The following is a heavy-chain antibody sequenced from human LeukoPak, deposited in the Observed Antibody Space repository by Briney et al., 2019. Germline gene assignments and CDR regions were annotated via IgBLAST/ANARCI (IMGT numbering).Heavy chain of an antibody. CDR1: GFTFSSYA. D-gene: IGHD2-2*01. J-gene: IGHJ4*02. CDR2: ISGSGGST. CDR3: AKDRPIVVVPAAIEGYFDY. Sequence: YPGGSLRLSCAASGFTFSSYAMSWVRQAPGKGLEWVSAISGSGGSTYYADSVKGRFTISRDNSKNTLYLQMNSLRAEDTAVYYCAKDRPIVVVPAAIEGYFDYWGQGTLVTVSS. V-gene: IGHV3-23*01.